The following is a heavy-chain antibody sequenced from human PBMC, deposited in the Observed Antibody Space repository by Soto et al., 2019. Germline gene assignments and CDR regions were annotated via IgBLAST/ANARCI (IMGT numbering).Heavy chain of an antibody. CDR2: INPNSGGT. CDR1: GYTFTGYY. V-gene: IGHV1-2*04. Sequence: QVQLVQSGAEVKKPGASVKVSCKASGYTFTGYYMHWVRQAPGQGLEWMGWINPNSGGTSYAQKFQGWVTMTRDTSISTAYMELSRLRSDDTAVYYCARGGRRCSGGSCYSLDYWGQGTLVTVSS. D-gene: IGHD2-15*01. J-gene: IGHJ4*02. CDR3: ARGGRRCSGGSCYSLDY.